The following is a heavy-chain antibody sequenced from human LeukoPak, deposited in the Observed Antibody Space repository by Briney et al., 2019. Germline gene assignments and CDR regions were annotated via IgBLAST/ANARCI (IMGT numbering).Heavy chain of an antibody. CDR2: VDPEDGET. V-gene: IGHV1-69-2*01. Sequence: GASVKVSCKVSGYTFTDYYMHWVQQAPGKGLEWMGLVDPEDGETIYAEKFQGRVTITADTSTDTAYMELSSLRSEDTAVYYCAIAPVIASFDYWGQGTLVTVSS. D-gene: IGHD3-22*01. J-gene: IGHJ4*02. CDR3: AIAPVIASFDY. CDR1: GYTFTDYY.